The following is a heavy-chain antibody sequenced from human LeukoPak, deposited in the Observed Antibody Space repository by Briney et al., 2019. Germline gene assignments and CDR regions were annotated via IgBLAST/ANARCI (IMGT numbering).Heavy chain of an antibody. V-gene: IGHV3-7*01. CDR2: IKEDGSEM. J-gene: IGHJ4*02. CDR1: GFTFSTYW. CDR3: ARQRYSDY. Sequence: QPGGSLRLSYAASGFTFSTYWMTWVRQAPGKGLEWVANIKEDGSEMSYVDSVKGRFTISRDNAKNSLSLEMSSLRAEDTAVYYCARQRYSDYWGQGTLVTVSS. D-gene: IGHD2-15*01.